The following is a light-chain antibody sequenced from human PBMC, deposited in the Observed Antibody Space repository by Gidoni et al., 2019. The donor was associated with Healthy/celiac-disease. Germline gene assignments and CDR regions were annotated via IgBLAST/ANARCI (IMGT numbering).Light chain of an antibody. CDR3: QHYNNWPLT. Sequence: EIVMTQSPATLSVSPGERATLSCRANQSVSSNLAWYQQKPGQALRLLIYGASTRATGIPARFSGSGSGTEFTLTISSLHSEDFAFYYCQHYNNWPLTFGGGTKVEIK. J-gene: IGKJ4*01. CDR1: QSVSSN. V-gene: IGKV3D-15*01. CDR2: GAS.